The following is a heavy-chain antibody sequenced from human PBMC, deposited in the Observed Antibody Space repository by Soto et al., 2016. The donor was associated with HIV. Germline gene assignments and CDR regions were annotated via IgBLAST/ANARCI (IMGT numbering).Heavy chain of an antibody. CDR1: GYTFTSFD. Sequence: QVQLLQSGAEVKKPGASLKVSCKASGYTFTSFDIIWVRQATGQGLEWMGWMNPNPGNTNYAQNFQDRITITRDISISTAYMELSSLRSEDTAVYYCATGFGLIPAVLAGVFDYWGQGILVTVSS. CDR2: MNPNPGNT. D-gene: IGHD2-2*01. J-gene: IGHJ4*02. CDR3: ATGFGLIPAVLAGVFDY. V-gene: IGHV1-8*03.